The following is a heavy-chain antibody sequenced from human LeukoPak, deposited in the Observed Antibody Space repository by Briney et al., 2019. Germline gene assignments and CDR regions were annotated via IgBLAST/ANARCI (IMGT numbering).Heavy chain of an antibody. CDR3: ARGPYSGSYFYGHYYYGMDV. Sequence: SVKVSCKASGGTFSSYAISWVRQAPGQGLEWMGGIIPIFGTANYAQKFQGRVTITAGESTSTAYMELSSLRSEDTAVYYCARGPYSGSYFYGHYYYGMDVWGQGTTVTVSS. J-gene: IGHJ6*02. D-gene: IGHD1-26*01. V-gene: IGHV1-69*01. CDR2: IIPIFGTA. CDR1: GGTFSSYA.